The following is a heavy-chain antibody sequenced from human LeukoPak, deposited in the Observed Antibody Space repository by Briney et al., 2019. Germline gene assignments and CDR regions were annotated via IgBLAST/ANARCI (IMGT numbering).Heavy chain of an antibody. D-gene: IGHD3-16*01. CDR3: ARDYVWGTYDPDY. J-gene: IGHJ4*02. CDR1: GFTFSSYW. V-gene: IGHV3-7*01. CDR2: IKTDGSEK. Sequence: GGSLRLSCAASGFTFSSYWMSWFRQIPGKGLEWLGNIKTDGSEKYYLDSVRGRFTISRDNAKNSLFLQMNSLRGEDTAVYYCARDYVWGTYDPDYWGQGTLVTVAS.